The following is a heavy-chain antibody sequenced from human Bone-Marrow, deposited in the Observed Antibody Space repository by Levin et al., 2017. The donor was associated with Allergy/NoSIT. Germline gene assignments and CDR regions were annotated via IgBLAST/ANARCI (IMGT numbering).Heavy chain of an antibody. CDR2: INPNSGGT. J-gene: IGHJ2*01. CDR3: ARAHSGYDTRDWYFDL. CDR1: GYTFTGYY. D-gene: IGHD5-12*01. Sequence: GASVKVSCKASGYTFTGYYMHWVRQAPGQGLEWMGWINPNSGGTNYAQKLQGRVTMTRDTSISTAYMELSRLRSDDTAVYYCARAHSGYDTRDWYFDLWGRGTLVTVSS. V-gene: IGHV1-2*02.